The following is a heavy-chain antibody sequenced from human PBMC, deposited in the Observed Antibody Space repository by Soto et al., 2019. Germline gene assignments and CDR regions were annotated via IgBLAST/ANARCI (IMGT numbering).Heavy chain of an antibody. D-gene: IGHD2-2*01. CDR1: GGSVSAKTYY. J-gene: IGHJ5*02. CDR3: ARGRVVVPAAVMFNCLDP. V-gene: IGHV4-61*01. Sequence: PSETLSLTCSVSGGSVSAKTYYWSWIRQPPGKRLEWIGYVYYSGTTNYNPSLKSRVTISVDMSRTQFSLKMSSVTTADTAVYYCARGRVVVPAAVMFNCLDPWGQGALVTVS. CDR2: VYYSGTT.